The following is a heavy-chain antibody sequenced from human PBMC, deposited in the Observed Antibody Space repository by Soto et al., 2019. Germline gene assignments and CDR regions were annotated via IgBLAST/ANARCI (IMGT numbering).Heavy chain of an antibody. J-gene: IGHJ6*02. Sequence: QVQLVQSGAEVKKPGASVKVSCKASGYTFTRYGISWVRQAPGQGLEWMGWISGYNGTTNYAQKLQGRVTMTTDKSTSTAYMELRSLRSDDTAVYYCASNYLYYYGSGNTNYYGMDVWGQGTTVTVSS. CDR3: ASNYLYYYGSGNTNYYGMDV. V-gene: IGHV1-18*01. D-gene: IGHD3-10*01. CDR2: ISGYNGTT. CDR1: GYTFTRYG.